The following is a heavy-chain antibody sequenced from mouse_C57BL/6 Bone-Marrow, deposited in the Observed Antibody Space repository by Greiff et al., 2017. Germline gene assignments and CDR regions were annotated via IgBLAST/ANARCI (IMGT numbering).Heavy chain of an antibody. V-gene: IGHV5-4*03. Sequence: EVKLMESGGGLVKPGGSLKLSCAASGFTFSSYAMSWVRQTPEKRLEWVATISDGGSYTYYPDNVKGRFTISRDNAKNNLYLQMSHLKSEDTAMYYCARRLRLLTMDYWGQGTSVTVSS. J-gene: IGHJ4*01. D-gene: IGHD3-2*02. CDR1: GFTFSSYA. CDR3: ARRLRLLTMDY. CDR2: ISDGGSYT.